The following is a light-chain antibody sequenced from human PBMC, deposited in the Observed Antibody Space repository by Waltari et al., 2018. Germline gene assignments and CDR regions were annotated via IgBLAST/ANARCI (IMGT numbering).Light chain of an antibody. CDR2: AAS. V-gene: IGKV3-20*01. CDR3: QNHERLPAT. J-gene: IGKJ1*01. Sequence: EVVFTQTPGALSFSPRGRATLSSRASQSVSNYLAWYQQRPGQAPRLLIYAASTRATGIPDRFSGSGSGTDFSLTISRLEPEDFAVYYCQNHERLPATFGQGTKVEIK. CDR1: QSVSNY.